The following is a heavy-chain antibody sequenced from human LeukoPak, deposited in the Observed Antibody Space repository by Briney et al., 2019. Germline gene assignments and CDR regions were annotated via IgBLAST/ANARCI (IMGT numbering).Heavy chain of an antibody. D-gene: IGHD3-3*01. CDR2: IYTSGST. V-gene: IGHV4-4*07. CDR1: GGSISSYY. CDR3: AREEAYYDFWRPRYYYYYMDV. J-gene: IGHJ6*03. Sequence: SETLSLTCTVSGGSISSYYWSWIRQPAGKGLEWIGRIYTSGSTNYNPSLKSRVTMSVDTSKNQFSLKLSSVTAADTAVYYCAREEAYYDFWRPRYYYYYMDVWGKGTTVTVSS.